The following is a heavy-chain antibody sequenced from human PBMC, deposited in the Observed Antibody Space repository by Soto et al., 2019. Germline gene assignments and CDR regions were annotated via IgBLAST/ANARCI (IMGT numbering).Heavy chain of an antibody. Sequence: SETLSLTCAVYGGSFSGYYWSWIRQPPGKGLEWIGEINHSGSTNYNPSLKSRVTISVDTSKNQFSLKLSSVTAADTAVYYCARGRSHQAARSGYFQHWGQGTLVTVSS. J-gene: IGHJ1*01. CDR2: INHSGST. CDR1: GGSFSGYY. V-gene: IGHV4-34*01. CDR3: ARGRSHQAARSGYFQH. D-gene: IGHD6-6*01.